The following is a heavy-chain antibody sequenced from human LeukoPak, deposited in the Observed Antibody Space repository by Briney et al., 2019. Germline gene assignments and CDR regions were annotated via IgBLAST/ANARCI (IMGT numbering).Heavy chain of an antibody. CDR2: ISAYNGNT. CDR1: GYTFTSYG. V-gene: IGHV1-18*01. J-gene: IGHJ4*02. Sequence: ASVKVSCKASGYTFTSYGISWVRQAPGQGLEWMGWISAYNGNTNYAQKLQGRVTMTTDTSTSTAYVELRSLRSDDTAVYYCARDRPDYYDSSGYYYVGFRYWGQGTLVTVSS. CDR3: ARDRPDYYDSSGYYYVGFRY. D-gene: IGHD3-22*01.